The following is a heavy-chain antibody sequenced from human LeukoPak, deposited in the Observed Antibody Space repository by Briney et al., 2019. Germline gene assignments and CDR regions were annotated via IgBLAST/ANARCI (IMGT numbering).Heavy chain of an antibody. CDR3: ARVGPTHYYYYMDV. J-gene: IGHJ6*03. CDR1: GFTFSTSW. CDR2: VNTDESTT. Sequence: PGGSLRLSCAASGFTFSTSWMHWVRQAPGKRLVWVSRVNTDESTTSYADSVKGRFTISRDNAKNTLYLQMNGLRVEDTAIYYCARVGPTHYYYYMDVWGKGTTVTVSS. V-gene: IGHV3-74*01.